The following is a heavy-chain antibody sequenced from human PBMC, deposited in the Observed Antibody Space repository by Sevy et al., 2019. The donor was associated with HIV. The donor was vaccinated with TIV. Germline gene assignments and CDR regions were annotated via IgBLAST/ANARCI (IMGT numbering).Heavy chain of an antibody. V-gene: IGHV3-30-3*01. CDR1: GFTFSSYA. D-gene: IGHD5-12*01. Sequence: GGSLRLSCAASGFTFSSYAVHWVRQAPGKGLEWVSVISYDGSNKYYADSVKGRFTISRDNSKNTLYLQMNSLSAEHTAVYYCARAPRGGWLQLWWGQGTLVTVSS. J-gene: IGHJ4*02. CDR2: ISYDGSNK. CDR3: ARAPRGGWLQLW.